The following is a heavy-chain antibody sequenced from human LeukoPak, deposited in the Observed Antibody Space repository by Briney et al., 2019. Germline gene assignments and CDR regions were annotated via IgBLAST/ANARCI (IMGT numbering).Heavy chain of an antibody. CDR2: ISGSGGST. D-gene: IGHD3-9*01. Sequence: GGSLRLSCAASGFTFGSYAMSWVRQAPGKGLEWVSAISGSGGSTYYADSVKGRFTISRDNSKNTLYLQMNSLRAEDTAVYYCAKFLVLIGWFDPWGQGTLVTVSS. V-gene: IGHV3-23*01. CDR1: GFTFGSYA. CDR3: AKFLVLIGWFDP. J-gene: IGHJ5*02.